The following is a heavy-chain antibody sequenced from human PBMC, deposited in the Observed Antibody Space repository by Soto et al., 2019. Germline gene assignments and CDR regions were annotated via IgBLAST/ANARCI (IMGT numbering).Heavy chain of an antibody. J-gene: IGHJ4*02. V-gene: IGHV1-3*01. CDR3: ARGRSLNCLSTSCYVWGNY. Sequence: ASVKVSCKASGYTFTSYAMHWVRQAPGQRLEWMGWINAGNGNTKYSQKFQGRVTITRDTSASTAYMELSSLRSEDTAVYYCARGRSLNCLSTSCYVWGNYWGQGTLVTVSS. CDR1: GYTFTSYA. D-gene: IGHD2-2*01. CDR2: INAGNGNT.